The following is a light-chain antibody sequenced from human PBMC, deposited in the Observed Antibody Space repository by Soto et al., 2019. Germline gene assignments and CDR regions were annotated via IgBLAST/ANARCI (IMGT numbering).Light chain of an antibody. Sequence: QSVLTQPASVSGSPGQSITISCTGTSSDVGGYNYVSWYQQHPGKATKLMIYEVSNRPSGVSNRFSGSKSGNTASLTISGLQAEDEADYYCRSYTSSSTVVFGGGTQLTVL. V-gene: IGLV2-14*01. CDR3: RSYTSSSTVV. CDR2: EVS. CDR1: SSDVGGYNY. J-gene: IGLJ2*01.